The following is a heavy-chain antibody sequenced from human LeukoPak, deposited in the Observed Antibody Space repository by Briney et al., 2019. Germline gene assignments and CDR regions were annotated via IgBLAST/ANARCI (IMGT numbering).Heavy chain of an antibody. J-gene: IGHJ4*02. Sequence: GGSLRLSCAVSGFSFSDYGINWVRRAPGKGLEWLSHSNSNGAVISYADSVKGRFTVSRDTAKSSLYLQMNSLRAEDTAIYYCTRVGYIDEGIDYWGQGTLVTVSS. V-gene: IGHV3-48*01. CDR1: GFSFSDYG. D-gene: IGHD5-24*01. CDR2: SNSNGAVI. CDR3: TRVGYIDEGIDY.